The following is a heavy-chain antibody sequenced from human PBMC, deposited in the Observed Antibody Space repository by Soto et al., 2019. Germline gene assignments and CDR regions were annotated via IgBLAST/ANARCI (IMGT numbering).Heavy chain of an antibody. CDR3: PSNWRYYYGMDV. CDR2: IIPILGIA. V-gene: IGHV1-69*02. CDR1: GGTFSSYT. J-gene: IGHJ6*02. D-gene: IGHD7-27*01. Sequence: QVQLVQSGAEVKKPGSSVKVSCKASGGTFSSYTISWVRQAPGQGLEWMGRIIPILGIANYAQKVQGRVTITADKSTSTAYMELSSLRSEDTAVYYCPSNWRYYYGMDVWGQGTTVTVSS.